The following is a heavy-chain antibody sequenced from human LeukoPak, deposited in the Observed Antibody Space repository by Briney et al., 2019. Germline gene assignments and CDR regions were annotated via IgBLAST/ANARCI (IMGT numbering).Heavy chain of an antibody. CDR1: GYTFTSYY. Sequence: GASVKVSCKASGYTFTSYYMHWVRQAPGQGLEWMGIINPSGGSTSYAQKFQGRVTMTRDTSTSTVYMELSSLRSEDTAVYYCARQGAYYYDSIHYFDYWGQGTLVTVSS. CDR2: INPSGGST. V-gene: IGHV1-46*01. D-gene: IGHD3-22*01. CDR3: ARQGAYYYDSIHYFDY. J-gene: IGHJ4*02.